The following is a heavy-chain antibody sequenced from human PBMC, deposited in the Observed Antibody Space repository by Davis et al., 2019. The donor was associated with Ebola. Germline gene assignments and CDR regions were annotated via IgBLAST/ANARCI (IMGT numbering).Heavy chain of an antibody. V-gene: IGHV5-10-1*01. D-gene: IGHD2-2*01. Sequence: GESLKISCKGSGYSFTSYWISWVRQMPGKGLEWMGRIDPSDSYTNYSPSFQGHVTISADKSISTAYLQWSSLKASDTAMYYCARRHCSSTSCDAFDIWGQGTMVTVSS. J-gene: IGHJ3*02. CDR1: GYSFTSYW. CDR3: ARRHCSSTSCDAFDI. CDR2: IDPSDSYT.